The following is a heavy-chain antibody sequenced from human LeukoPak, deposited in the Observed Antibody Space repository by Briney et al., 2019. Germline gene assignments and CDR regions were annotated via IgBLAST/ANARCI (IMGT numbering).Heavy chain of an antibody. Sequence: LSCXASGFIFRNYAMSWVRQAPGKGLEWVXXXTGSGDSTYYADSVKGRFTISRDNSKNTLYVEMNTLRAEDTAVYYCARWGDYDILTGYYVSDFWGQGTLVTVSS. V-gene: IGHV3-23*01. D-gene: IGHD3-9*01. CDR1: GFIFRNYA. J-gene: IGHJ4*02. CDR3: ARWGDYDILTGYYVSDF. CDR2: XTGSGDST.